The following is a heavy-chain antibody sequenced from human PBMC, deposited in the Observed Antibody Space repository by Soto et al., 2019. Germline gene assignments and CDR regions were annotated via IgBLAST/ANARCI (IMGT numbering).Heavy chain of an antibody. CDR3: ARDLSYYDSSGYYPGYYYYYGMDV. CDR2: ISAYNGST. CDR1: GYPFTSYG. V-gene: IGHV1-18*01. Sequence: ASVKVSCKASGYPFTSYGISWVRQAPGQGLEWMGWISAYNGSTNYAQKLQGRVTMTRDTSISTAYMELSRLRSDDTAVYYCARDLSYYDSSGYYPGYYYYYGMDVWGQGTTVTVSS. D-gene: IGHD3-22*01. J-gene: IGHJ6*02.